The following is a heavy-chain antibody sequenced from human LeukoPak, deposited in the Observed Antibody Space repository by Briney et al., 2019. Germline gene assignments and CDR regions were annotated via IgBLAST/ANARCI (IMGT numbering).Heavy chain of an antibody. V-gene: IGHV3-11*04. Sequence: GGSLRLSCAASGFTVSSNYMNWVRQAPGKGLEWVSYISSSGSTIYYADSVKGRFTISRDNAKNSLYLQMNSLRAEDTAVYYCAREGSTNFDYWGQGTLVTVSS. CDR3: AREGSTNFDY. CDR2: ISSSGSTI. CDR1: GFTVSSNY. J-gene: IGHJ4*02. D-gene: IGHD6-6*01.